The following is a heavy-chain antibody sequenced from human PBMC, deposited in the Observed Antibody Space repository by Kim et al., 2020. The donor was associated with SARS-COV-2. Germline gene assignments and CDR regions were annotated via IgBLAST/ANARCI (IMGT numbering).Heavy chain of an antibody. J-gene: IGHJ4*02. V-gene: IGHV3-33*01. D-gene: IGHD6-19*01. CDR3: ARDHGSGWYIDY. Sequence: GGSLRLSCAASGFTFSSYGMHWVRQAPGKGLEWVAVIWYDGSNKYYADSVKGRFTISRDNSKNTLYLQMNSLRAEDTAVYYCARDHGSGWYIDYWGQGTLVTVSS. CDR1: GFTFSSYG. CDR2: IWYDGSNK.